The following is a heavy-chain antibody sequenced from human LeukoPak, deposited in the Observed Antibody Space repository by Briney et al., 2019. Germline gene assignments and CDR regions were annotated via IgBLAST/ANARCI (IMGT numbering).Heavy chain of an antibody. CDR3: AKSNGYGLIDI. Sequence: SETLSLTCTVSGGSISSYYWSSIRQPPGKALEWIGNIFYSGSTYYSPSLKSRVTISLDTSRNQFSLKLNSVTAADTAVYYCAKSNGYGLIDIWGQGTMVTVSS. D-gene: IGHD3-22*01. CDR1: GGSISSYY. V-gene: IGHV4-59*12. J-gene: IGHJ3*02. CDR2: IFYSGST.